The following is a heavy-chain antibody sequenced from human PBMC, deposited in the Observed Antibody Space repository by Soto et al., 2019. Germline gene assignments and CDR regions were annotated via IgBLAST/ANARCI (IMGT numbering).Heavy chain of an antibody. CDR3: ASALHNTIFGVVMTYYGMDV. CDR2: LSYDGSNK. D-gene: IGHD3-3*01. J-gene: IGHJ6*02. V-gene: IGHV3-30-3*01. CDR1: GFTFSSYA. Sequence: QVQLVESGGGVVQPGRSLRLSCAASGFTFSSYAMHWVRQAPGKGLEWVAVLSYDGSNKYYADSVKGRFTISRDNSKNTLDLPMNSLRAEDTAVYSGASALHNTIFGVVMTYYGMDVWGQGTTVTVSS.